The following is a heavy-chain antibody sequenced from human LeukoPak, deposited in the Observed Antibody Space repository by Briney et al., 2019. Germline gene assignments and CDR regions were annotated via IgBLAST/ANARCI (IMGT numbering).Heavy chain of an antibody. CDR1: GFTFSSYA. CDR3: ARDSGYSGYYYFDY. V-gene: IGHV3-30*04. D-gene: IGHD5-12*01. Sequence: GGSLRLSCAAPGFTFSSYAMHWVRQAPGKGLEWVAVISYDGSNKYYADSVKGRFTISRDNSKNTLYLQMNSLRAEDTAVYYCARDSGYSGYYYFDYWGQGTLVTVSS. J-gene: IGHJ4*02. CDR2: ISYDGSNK.